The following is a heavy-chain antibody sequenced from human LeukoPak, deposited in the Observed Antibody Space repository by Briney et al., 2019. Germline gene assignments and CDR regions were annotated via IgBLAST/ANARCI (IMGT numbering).Heavy chain of an antibody. CDR3: ARGQYDFHTSPHYYMDV. CDR1: GFTVSSNY. CDR2: IYSGGST. D-gene: IGHD3-3*01. J-gene: IGHJ6*03. V-gene: IGHV3-53*01. Sequence: GGSLRLSCAASGFTVSSNYMSWVRQAPGKGLEWVSVIYSGGSTYYADSVKGRFTISRDNSKNTLYLQMNSLRAEDTAVYYCARGQYDFHTSPHYYMDVWGKGTTVTVSS.